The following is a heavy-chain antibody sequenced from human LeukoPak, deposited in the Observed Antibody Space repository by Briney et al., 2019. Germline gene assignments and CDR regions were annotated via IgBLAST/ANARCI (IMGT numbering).Heavy chain of an antibody. V-gene: IGHV3-53*01. CDR2: IYSGGST. J-gene: IGHJ4*02. D-gene: IGHD4-17*01. CDR1: GFTVSSNY. Sequence: QAGGSLRLSCAASGFTVSSNYMSWVRQAPGKGLEWVSVIYSGGSTYYADSVKGRFTISRDNSKNTLYLQMNSLRAEDTAVYYCAKVRLYGDYPEIDYWGQGTLVAVSS. CDR3: AKVRLYGDYPEIDY.